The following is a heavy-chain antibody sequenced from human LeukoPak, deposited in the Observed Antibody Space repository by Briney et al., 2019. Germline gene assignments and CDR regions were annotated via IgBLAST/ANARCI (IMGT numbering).Heavy chain of an antibody. CDR1: GYTLTNYY. Sequence: SVKVSCKASGYTLTNYYIHWVRQAPGQGLEWMGGIIPIFDTANYAQKFQGRVTITADKSTSTAYMELSRLRFEDTAVYYCARDPLNRYGGNSRYYFDYWGQGTLVTVSS. CDR2: IIPIFDTA. V-gene: IGHV1-69*06. D-gene: IGHD4-23*01. CDR3: ARDPLNRYGGNSRYYFDY. J-gene: IGHJ4*02.